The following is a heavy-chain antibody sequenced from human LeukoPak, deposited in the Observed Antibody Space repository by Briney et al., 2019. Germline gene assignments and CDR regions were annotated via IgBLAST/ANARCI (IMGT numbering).Heavy chain of an antibody. CDR2: ISDDDSSI. V-gene: IGHV3-74*01. J-gene: IGHJ4*02. Sequence: GGSLRLSCAAPGVTFSTYAMSWVRQAPGKGLVWVSRISDDDSSITYADSVKGRFTISRDNAKNTLYLQMNSLRAEDTAVYFCARDGHAGATGTKLDYWGQGVLVTVS. CDR3: ARDGHAGATGTKLDY. CDR1: GVTFSTYA. D-gene: IGHD1-7*01.